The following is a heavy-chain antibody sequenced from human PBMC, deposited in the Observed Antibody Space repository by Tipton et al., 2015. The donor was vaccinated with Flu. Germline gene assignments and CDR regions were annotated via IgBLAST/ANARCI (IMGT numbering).Heavy chain of an antibody. CDR1: GDSISSDYF. D-gene: IGHD3-10*01. CDR2: IHHSGST. J-gene: IGHJ5*02. CDR3: AGAKGKWFGP. V-gene: IGHV4-61*01. Sequence: TLSLTCVVSGDSISSDYFWGWIRQPTGKGLEWIGYIHHSGSTNYNPSLRSRVTISVDTSKNQFSLKLTSVTAADMAVYYCAGAKGKWFGPWGQRTLITVSS.